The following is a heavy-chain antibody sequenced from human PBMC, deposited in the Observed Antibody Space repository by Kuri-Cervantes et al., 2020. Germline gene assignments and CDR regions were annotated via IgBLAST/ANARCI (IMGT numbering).Heavy chain of an antibody. D-gene: IGHD4-17*01. CDR3: ATSPVLYGDIPD. Sequence: SVKVSCKASGFTFSSSAVQWVRQARGQRLEWIGWIVVGSGNTNYAQKFQERVTIRRDMSTSTAYMELNSLRSEDTAVYYCATSPVLYGDIPDWGQGTLVTVSS. CDR1: GFTFSSSA. J-gene: IGHJ4*02. V-gene: IGHV1-58*01. CDR2: IVVGSGNT.